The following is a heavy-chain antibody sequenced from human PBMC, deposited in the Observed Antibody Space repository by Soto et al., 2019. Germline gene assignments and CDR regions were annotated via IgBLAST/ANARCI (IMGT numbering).Heavy chain of an antibody. Sequence: ASVKVSCKASGYTFTSYGISWVRQAPGQGLEWMGWISAYNGNTNYAQKLQGRVTMTTDTSTSIAYMELRSLRSDDTAVYYCAREYCSSTSCYPPWFDPWGQGTLVIVSS. V-gene: IGHV1-18*01. D-gene: IGHD2-2*01. CDR2: ISAYNGNT. CDR1: GYTFTSYG. CDR3: AREYCSSTSCYPPWFDP. J-gene: IGHJ5*02.